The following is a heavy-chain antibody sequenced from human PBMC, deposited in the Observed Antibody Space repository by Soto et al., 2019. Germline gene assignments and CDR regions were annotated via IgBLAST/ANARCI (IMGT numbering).Heavy chain of an antibody. Sequence: PGESLKISCQASGYGFSSSWIAWVRQSRGKGLEWMGIVYPGDSETRYSPSFRGQVTISADKSISTAYLQWSSLKASDTAMYYCARGDSSGYYGMDVWRQGTTVPVSS. CDR3: ARGDSSGYYGMDV. CDR2: VYPGDSET. V-gene: IGHV5-51*01. CDR1: GYGFSSSW. J-gene: IGHJ6*02. D-gene: IGHD3-22*01.